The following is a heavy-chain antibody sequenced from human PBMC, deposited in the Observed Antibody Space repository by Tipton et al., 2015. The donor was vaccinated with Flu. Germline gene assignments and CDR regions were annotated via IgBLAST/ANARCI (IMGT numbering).Heavy chain of an antibody. CDR3: ATPTGDIDL. J-gene: IGHJ2*01. CDR1: GFALSTHS. CDR2: TTSSGHDI. D-gene: IGHD7-27*01. V-gene: IGHV3-21*01. Sequence: SLRLSCAASGFALSTHSMDWVRQAPGKGLEWVSSTTSSGHDIYYSDSLKGRCTISRDNAKNSMYLQLNSLRAEDTAVYYCATPTGDIDLWGRGTLVTVSS.